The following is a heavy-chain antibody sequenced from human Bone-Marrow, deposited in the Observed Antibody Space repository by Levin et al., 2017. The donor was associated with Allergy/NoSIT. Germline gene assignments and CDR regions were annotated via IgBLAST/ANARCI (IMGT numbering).Heavy chain of an antibody. J-gene: IGHJ6*03. CDR1: GGTFSSYA. Sequence: KISCKASGGTFSSYAISWVRQAPGQGLEWMGGIIPIFGTANYAQKFQGRVTITADKSTSTAYMELSSLRSEDTAVYYCARGYCSGGSCYYMDVWGKGTTVTVSS. CDR3: ARGYCSGGSCYYMDV. CDR2: IIPIFGTA. D-gene: IGHD2-15*01. V-gene: IGHV1-69*06.